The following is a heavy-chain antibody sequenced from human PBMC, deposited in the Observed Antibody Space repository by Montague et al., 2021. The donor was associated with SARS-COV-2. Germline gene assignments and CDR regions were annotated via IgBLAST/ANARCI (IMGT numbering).Heavy chain of an antibody. J-gene: IGHJ4*02. CDR3: VKSRYGASGADY. V-gene: IGHV3-74*01. CDR1: GFTFSSNW. D-gene: IGHD7-27*01. CDR2: TNSDGTTT. Sequence: SLRLSCAASGFTFSSNWMHWVRRPPGKGLMWVSRTNSDGTTTHYADSVKGRFTISRDNAENMLYLQMNSLRGEDSAVYYCVKSRYGASGADYWGQGIVVTVSS.